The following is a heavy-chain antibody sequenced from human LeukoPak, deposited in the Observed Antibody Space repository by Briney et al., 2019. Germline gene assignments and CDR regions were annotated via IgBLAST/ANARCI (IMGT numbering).Heavy chain of an antibody. CDR2: ITWNSGSI. Sequence: GGSLRLSCAASGFTFDDYAMHWVRQAPGKGLEWVSGITWNSGSIVYADSVKGRFTISRDNSKHTLYLQMGSLRTGDTAVYYCARDATPDCSGGSCYSDYWGQGTLVTVSS. D-gene: IGHD2-15*01. CDR1: GFTFDDYA. CDR3: ARDATPDCSGGSCYSDY. V-gene: IGHV3-9*01. J-gene: IGHJ4*02.